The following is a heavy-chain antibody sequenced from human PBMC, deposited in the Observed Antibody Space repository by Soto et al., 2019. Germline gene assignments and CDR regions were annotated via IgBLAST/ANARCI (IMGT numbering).Heavy chain of an antibody. Sequence: GASVKVSCKASGGTFSSYAISWVRQAPGQGLEWMGGIIPIFGTANYAQKFQGRVTITADKSTSTAYMELSSLRSEDTAVYYCARDRYQLLYGDYYYYGMDVWGQGTTVTAP. J-gene: IGHJ6*02. D-gene: IGHD2-2*02. V-gene: IGHV1-69*06. CDR3: ARDRYQLLYGDYYYYGMDV. CDR1: GGTFSSYA. CDR2: IIPIFGTA.